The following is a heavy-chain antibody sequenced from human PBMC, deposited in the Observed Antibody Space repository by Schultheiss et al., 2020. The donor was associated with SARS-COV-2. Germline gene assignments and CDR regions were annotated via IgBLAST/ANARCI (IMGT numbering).Heavy chain of an antibody. CDR3: AREQIAMVAFDI. CDR2: ISSSSSYI. CDR1: GFIVSSNE. D-gene: IGHD5-18*01. Sequence: WGSLRLSCEASGFIVSSNEMNWVRQAPGKGLEWVSSISSSSSYIYYADSVKGRFTISRDNAKNSLYLQMNSLRAEDTAVYYCAREQIAMVAFDIWGQGTMVTVSS. J-gene: IGHJ3*02. V-gene: IGHV3-21*04.